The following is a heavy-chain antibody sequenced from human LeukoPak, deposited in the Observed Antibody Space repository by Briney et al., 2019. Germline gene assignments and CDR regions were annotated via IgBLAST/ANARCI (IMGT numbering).Heavy chain of an antibody. J-gene: IGHJ4*02. V-gene: IGHV3-11*01. Sequence: KSGGSLRLSCAASGFTFSDYYMSWIRQAPGKGLEWVSYISSSGSTIYYADSVKGRFTISRDNAKNSLYLQMNSLRAEDTALYYCAKPAKTDYADYWGQGTLVTVSS. D-gene: IGHD1-14*01. CDR3: AKPAKTDYADY. CDR1: GFTFSDYY. CDR2: ISSSGSTI.